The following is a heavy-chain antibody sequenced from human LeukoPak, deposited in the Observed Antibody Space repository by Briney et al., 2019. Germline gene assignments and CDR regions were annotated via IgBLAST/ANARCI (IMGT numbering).Heavy chain of an antibody. J-gene: IGHJ4*02. Sequence: PGGSLRLSCAASGFTFYSYWMHWVRQAPGKGLVWVSCINGDGSTSNYADSVKGRFTISRDNAKNTLYLQMHSLRAEDTALYYCAKDPSPYYYDSSGYYFDYWGQGTLVTVSS. D-gene: IGHD3-22*01. CDR1: GFTFYSYW. CDR2: INGDGSTS. CDR3: AKDPSPYYYDSSGYYFDY. V-gene: IGHV3-74*01.